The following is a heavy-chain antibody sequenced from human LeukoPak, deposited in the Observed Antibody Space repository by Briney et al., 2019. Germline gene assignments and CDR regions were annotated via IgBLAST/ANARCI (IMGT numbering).Heavy chain of an antibody. CDR2: ISYDGSNK. CDR3: ARDPRTVRI. CDR1: GFTFSSYG. V-gene: IGHV3-30*03. J-gene: IGHJ4*02. Sequence: PGGSLRLSCAASGFTFSSYGMHWVRQAPGKGLEWVAVISYDGSNKYYADSVKGRFTISRDNSKNTLYLQMDSLRVEDTAIYYCARDPRTVRIWGQGTLVTVSS. D-gene: IGHD1-1*01.